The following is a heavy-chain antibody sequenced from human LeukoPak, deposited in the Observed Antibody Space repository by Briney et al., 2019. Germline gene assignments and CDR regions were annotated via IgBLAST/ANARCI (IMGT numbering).Heavy chain of an antibody. V-gene: IGHV1-2*06. CDR2: INPDSGDT. J-gene: IGHJ4*02. Sequence: GASVKVSCKASGYTFTGYYMHWVRQAPGQGLGWMGRINPDSGDTNYAQRFHGRVTMTKDTANSTAYMELSRLRSDDTAVYYCARSLLGWELEDYWGQGTLVTVSS. D-gene: IGHD3-10*01. CDR3: ARSLLGWELEDY. CDR1: GYTFTGYY.